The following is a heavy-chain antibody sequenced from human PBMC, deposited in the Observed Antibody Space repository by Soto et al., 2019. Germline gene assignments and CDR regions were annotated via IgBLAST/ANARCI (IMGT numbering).Heavy chain of an antibody. CDR2: IYYSGST. Sequence: SETLSLTCTVSGGSISSGDYYWSWIRQPPGKGLEWIGYIYYSGSTYYNPSLKSRVTISVDTSKNQFSLKLSSVTAADTAVYYCARAKRLTVYYYYGMDVWGQGTTVTVSS. CDR1: GGSISSGDYY. V-gene: IGHV4-30-4*01. D-gene: IGHD6-25*01. J-gene: IGHJ6*02. CDR3: ARAKRLTVYYYYGMDV.